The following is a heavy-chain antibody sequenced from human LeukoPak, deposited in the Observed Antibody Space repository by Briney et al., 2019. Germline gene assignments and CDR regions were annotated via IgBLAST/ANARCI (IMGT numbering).Heavy chain of an antibody. CDR3: AKTRPGYDYVWGGYPPVDY. V-gene: IGHV3-23*01. D-gene: IGHD3-16*02. Sequence: GGSLRLSCAASGFTFSSYAMSRVRQAPGKGLEWVSAISGSGGSTYYADSVKGRFTISRDNSKNTLYLQMNSLRAEDTAVDYCAKTRPGYDYVWGGYPPVDYWGQGTLVTVSS. J-gene: IGHJ4*02. CDR1: GFTFSSYA. CDR2: ISGSGGST.